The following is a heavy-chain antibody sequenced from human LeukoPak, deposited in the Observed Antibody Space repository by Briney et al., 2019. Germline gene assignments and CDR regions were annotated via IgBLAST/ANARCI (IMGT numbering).Heavy chain of an antibody. Sequence: GGSLRLSCAASGFTFSSYAMSWVRQARGKGREWVSSISGSAGSTYYADSVEGRFTISGDNSKSTLYLQMNSLRAEDTAVYCCAKVRAGHYFDYWGQGTLVTVSS. D-gene: IGHD6-19*01. V-gene: IGHV3-23*01. CDR2: ISGSAGST. CDR3: AKVRAGHYFDY. CDR1: GFTFSSYA. J-gene: IGHJ4*02.